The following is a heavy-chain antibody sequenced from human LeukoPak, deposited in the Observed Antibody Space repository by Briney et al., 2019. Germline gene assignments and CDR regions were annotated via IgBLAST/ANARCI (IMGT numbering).Heavy chain of an antibody. D-gene: IGHD3-3*01. Sequence: SETLSLTCTVSGGSISSGDYYWSWIRQPPGKGLEWIGYIYYSGSTYYNPSLKSRVTISVDTSKNQFSLKLSSVTAAGTAVYYCARDRDGVTDYWGQGTLVTVSS. V-gene: IGHV4-30-4*08. CDR1: GGSISSGDYY. CDR2: IYYSGST. J-gene: IGHJ4*02. CDR3: ARDRDGVTDY.